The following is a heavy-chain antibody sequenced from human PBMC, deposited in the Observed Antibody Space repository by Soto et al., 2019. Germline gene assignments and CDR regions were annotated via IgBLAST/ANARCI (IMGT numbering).Heavy chain of an antibody. D-gene: IGHD3-10*01. CDR1: GGSFSGYY. CDR3: ASSREPDPIYYYGSGSYYSRRYYYYMDV. V-gene: IGHV4-34*01. Sequence: QVQLQQWGAGLLKPSETLSLTCAVYGGSFSGYYWSWIRQPPGKGLEWIGEINHSGSTNYNPSLKSRVTISVDPSKHQFYLKLSSVTAADTAVYYCASSREPDPIYYYGSGSYYSRRYYYYMDVWGKGTTVTVSS. J-gene: IGHJ6*03. CDR2: INHSGST.